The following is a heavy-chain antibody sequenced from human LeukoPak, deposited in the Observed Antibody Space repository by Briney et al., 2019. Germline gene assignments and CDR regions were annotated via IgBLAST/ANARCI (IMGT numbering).Heavy chain of an antibody. D-gene: IGHD2-15*01. CDR1: GYTFTSYG. Sequence: ASVKVSCKASGYTFTSYGISWVRQAPGQGLEWMGWINPNSGGTNYAQKFQGRVTMTRDTSISTAYMELSRLRSDDTAVYYCARDPLGYCSGGSCYIMGQFDYWGQGTLVTVSS. J-gene: IGHJ4*02. CDR3: ARDPLGYCSGGSCYIMGQFDY. V-gene: IGHV1-2*02. CDR2: INPNSGGT.